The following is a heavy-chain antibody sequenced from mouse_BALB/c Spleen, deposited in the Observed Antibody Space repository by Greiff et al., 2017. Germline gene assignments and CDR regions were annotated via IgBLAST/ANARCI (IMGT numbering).Heavy chain of an antibody. CDR3: ALIYYGYDGGAMDY. V-gene: IGHV14-3*02. CDR1: GFNIKDTY. Sequence: VQLQQPGAELVKPGASVKLSCTASGFNIKDTYMHWVKQRPEQGLEWIGRLDPANGNTKYDPKFQGKATITADTSSNTAYLQLSSLTSEDTAVYYCALIYYGYDGGAMDYWGQGTSVTVSS. CDR2: LDPANGNT. J-gene: IGHJ4*01. D-gene: IGHD2-2*01.